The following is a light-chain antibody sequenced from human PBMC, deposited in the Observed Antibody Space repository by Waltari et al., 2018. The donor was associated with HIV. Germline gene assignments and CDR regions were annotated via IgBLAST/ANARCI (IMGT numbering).Light chain of an antibody. CDR2: GAS. CDR1: QSVSSSY. V-gene: IGKV3-20*01. Sequence: EIVLTQSPGTLSLSRGDRATPSCRASQSVSSSYLAWYQQTYGQAPRLLIDGASSRATGIPDRVRGSGSGTEFTRTIAILESEDFAVYYCHQSGTFGQGTRVEIK. J-gene: IGKJ1*01. CDR3: HQSGT.